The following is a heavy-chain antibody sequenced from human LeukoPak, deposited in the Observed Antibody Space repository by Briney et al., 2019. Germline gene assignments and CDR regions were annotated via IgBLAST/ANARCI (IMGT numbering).Heavy chain of an antibody. CDR1: GFTFSSYE. CDR3: ARGIAVAATFDY. J-gene: IGHJ4*02. Sequence: GGSLRLSCAASGFTFSSYEMNWVRQAPGKGLEWVSYISSSGSTIYYADSVKGRFTISRDNAKNSLYLQMNSLGAEDTAVYYCARGIAVAATFDYWGQGTLVTVSS. V-gene: IGHV3-48*03. D-gene: IGHD6-19*01. CDR2: ISSSGSTI.